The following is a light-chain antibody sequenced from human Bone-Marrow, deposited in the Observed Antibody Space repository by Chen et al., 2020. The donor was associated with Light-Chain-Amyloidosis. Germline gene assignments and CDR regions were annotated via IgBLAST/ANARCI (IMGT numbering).Light chain of an antibody. Sequence: NFMLTQPHSVSESPGKTVIISCTRSSGSIATNYVQWYQQRPGSSPTTVIYEDDQRPSGVPDRFSGSIDRCSNSSSLTISGLKTEDEADYYCQSYQGSSQVVFGGGTKLTVL. J-gene: IGLJ3*02. CDR3: QSYQGSSQVV. CDR1: SGSIATNY. CDR2: EDD. V-gene: IGLV6-57*01.